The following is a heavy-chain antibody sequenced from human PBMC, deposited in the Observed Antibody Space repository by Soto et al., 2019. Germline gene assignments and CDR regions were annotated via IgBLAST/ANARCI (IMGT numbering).Heavy chain of an antibody. D-gene: IGHD3-3*01. CDR1: GFTFSSYA. J-gene: IGHJ5*02. CDR3: VSQGSYYVFWSGYYGGYNRFDP. Sequence: QVQLVESGGGVVQPGRSLRLSCAASGFTFSSYAMHWVRQAPGKGLEWVAGISYDGSNKYYADSVKGRFTISRDNSKNTLYLQMNSLRAEDKAVYYCVSQGSYYVFWSGYYGGYNRFDPWGQGTLVTVSS. CDR2: ISYDGSNK. V-gene: IGHV3-30-3*01.